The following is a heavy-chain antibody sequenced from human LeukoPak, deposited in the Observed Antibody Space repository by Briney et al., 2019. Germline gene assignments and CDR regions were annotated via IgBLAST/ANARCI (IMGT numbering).Heavy chain of an antibody. V-gene: IGHV3-53*01. CDR3: ARNPGNWGEVYYFDH. CDR1: GFTFSSYA. J-gene: IGHJ4*02. Sequence: HPGGSLGLSCAASGFTFSSYAMSWVRQAPGKGLEWVSVMYSGGSTYYADSVKGRFTISRDNSKNTVHLQMNSLRAEDTAVYYCARNPGNWGEVYYFDHWGQGTLVTVSS. D-gene: IGHD7-27*01. CDR2: MYSGGST.